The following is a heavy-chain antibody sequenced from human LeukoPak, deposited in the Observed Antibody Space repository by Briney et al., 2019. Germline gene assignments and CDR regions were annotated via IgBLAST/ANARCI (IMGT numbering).Heavy chain of an antibody. J-gene: IGHJ4*02. CDR2: ISSSSSYI. Sequence: GGSLRLSCAASGFTFSSYSMNWVRQAPGKGLEWVSSISSSSSYIYYADSVKGRFIISRDNSKNTLYLQMDGLRAEDTAVYYCTKGAWLDYWGQGTLVTVSS. CDR1: GFTFSSYS. CDR3: TKGAWLDY. D-gene: IGHD3-22*01. V-gene: IGHV3-21*04.